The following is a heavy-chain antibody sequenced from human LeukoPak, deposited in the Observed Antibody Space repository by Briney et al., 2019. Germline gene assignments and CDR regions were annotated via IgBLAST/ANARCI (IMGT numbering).Heavy chain of an antibody. CDR3: ARGLWFGEYSYYYYYMDV. CDR2: ISSSSSYI. Sequence: GGSLRLSCAASGFTFSSYSMNWVRQAPGKGLEWVSSISSSSSYIYYADSVKGRFTISRDNAKNSLYLQMNSLGAEDTAVYYCARGLWFGEYSYYYYYMDVWGKGTTVTVSS. D-gene: IGHD3-10*01. V-gene: IGHV3-21*01. J-gene: IGHJ6*03. CDR1: GFTFSSYS.